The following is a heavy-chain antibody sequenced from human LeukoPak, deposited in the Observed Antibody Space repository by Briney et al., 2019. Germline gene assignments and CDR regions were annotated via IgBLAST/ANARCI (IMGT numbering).Heavy chain of an antibody. D-gene: IGHD6-13*01. CDR2: MNPNSGNT. V-gene: IGHV1-8*03. Sequence: PWASVKVSCKASGYTFTSYDINWVRQATGQGLEWMGWMNPNSGNTGYAQKFQGRVTITRNTSISTAYMELSSLRSEDTAVYYCARGCSSSWYDPYYYYYMDVWGKGTTVTVSS. CDR3: ARGCSSSWYDPYYYYYMDV. J-gene: IGHJ6*03. CDR1: GYTFTSYD.